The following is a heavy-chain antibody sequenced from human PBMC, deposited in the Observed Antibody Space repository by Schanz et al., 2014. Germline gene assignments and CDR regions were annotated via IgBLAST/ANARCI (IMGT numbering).Heavy chain of an antibody. V-gene: IGHV1-3*01. CDR1: GYTFTEYT. D-gene: IGHD3-22*01. J-gene: IGHJ4*02. Sequence: QVQLIQSGAEVKKPGASVKVSCTASGYTFTEYTMYWLRQAPGQRLEWMGWINSANGNTKYSHRFQGRVTNTADKSTSTAYMDLSSLRPEDTAVYYCARSNYYDNSDYYNSFDYWGQGTLVTVSS. CDR3: ARSNYYDNSDYYNSFDY. CDR2: INSANGNT.